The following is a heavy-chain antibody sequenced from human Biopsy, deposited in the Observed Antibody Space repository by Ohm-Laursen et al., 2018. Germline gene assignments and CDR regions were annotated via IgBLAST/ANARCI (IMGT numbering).Heavy chain of an antibody. Sequence: EASVKVSCKASGYTFAGYYLHWVRQAPGHGLERMGWINPNSGNANYAQSFQGRLTVTRDTSISTAYMELTSLTFDDTAIYYCARVPAYPSIDGYYGLDLWGQGTTVIVSS. J-gene: IGHJ6*02. CDR2: INPNSGNA. V-gene: IGHV1-2*02. CDR1: GYTFAGYY. CDR3: ARVPAYPSIDGYYGLDL. D-gene: IGHD3-9*01.